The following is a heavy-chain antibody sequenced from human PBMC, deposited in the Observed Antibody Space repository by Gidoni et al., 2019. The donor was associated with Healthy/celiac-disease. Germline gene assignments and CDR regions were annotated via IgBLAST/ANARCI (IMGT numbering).Heavy chain of an antibody. CDR1: GFPFSNAW. Sequence: EVQLVESGGGLVKPGGSLRLSCAASGFPFSNAWMSWVRQAPGKGLEWVGSIKSKTDGGTTDYAAPVKGRFTISRDDSKNTLYLQMNSLKTEDTAVYYCTTNYGSVGMDVWGQGTTVTVSS. CDR2: IKSKTDGGTT. J-gene: IGHJ6*02. V-gene: IGHV3-15*01. D-gene: IGHD3-10*01. CDR3: TTNYGSVGMDV.